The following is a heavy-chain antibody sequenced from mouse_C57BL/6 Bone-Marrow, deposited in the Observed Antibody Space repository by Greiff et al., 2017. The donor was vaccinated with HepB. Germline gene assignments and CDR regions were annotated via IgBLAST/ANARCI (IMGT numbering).Heavy chain of an antibody. Sequence: EVQRVESGGGLVKPGGSLKLSCAASGFTFSTYAMSWVRQTPEKRLEWVATISDGGSYTYYPDNVKGRFTISRDNAKNNLYLQMSHLKSEDTAMYYCARDPYGHGAWFAYWGQGTLVTVSA. V-gene: IGHV5-4*01. J-gene: IGHJ3*01. CDR2: ISDGGSYT. CDR1: GFTFSTYA. D-gene: IGHD2-2*01. CDR3: ARDPYGHGAWFAY.